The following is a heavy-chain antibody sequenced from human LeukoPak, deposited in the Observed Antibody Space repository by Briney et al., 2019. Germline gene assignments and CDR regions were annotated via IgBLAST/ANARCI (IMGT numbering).Heavy chain of an antibody. CDR3: ARARWELLSAFDI. V-gene: IGHV4-59*08. CDR1: GGSISSYY. Sequence: PSETLSLTCTVSGGSISSYYWSWIRQPPGKGLEWIGYIYYSGSTYYNPSLKSRVTISVDTSKNQFSLKLSSVTAADTAVYYCARARWELLSAFDIWGQGTMVTVSS. J-gene: IGHJ3*02. D-gene: IGHD1-26*01. CDR2: IYYSGST.